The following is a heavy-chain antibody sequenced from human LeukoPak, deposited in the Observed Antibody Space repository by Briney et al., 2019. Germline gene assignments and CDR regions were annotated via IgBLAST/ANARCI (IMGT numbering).Heavy chain of an antibody. CDR3: ARLRRYCSTSTCQYYYYYMDV. CDR2: ISSSDNSDSTI. D-gene: IGHD2-2*01. Sequence: PGGSLRLSCAASGFTFGDYYMTWIRQAPGKGLEWVSHISSSDNSDSTIHYADSVKGRFTISRDHAKSSLYLQMNSLGAEDTAVYYCARLRRYCSTSTCQYYYYYMDVWGKGTTVTVSS. V-gene: IGHV3-11*04. J-gene: IGHJ6*03. CDR1: GFTFGDYY.